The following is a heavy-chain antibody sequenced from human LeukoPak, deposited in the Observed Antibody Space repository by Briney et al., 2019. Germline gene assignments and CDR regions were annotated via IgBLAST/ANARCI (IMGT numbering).Heavy chain of an antibody. V-gene: IGHV3-66*01. Sequence: GGSLRLSCAASGFTVSSNYMSWVRQAPGKGLEWVSVIYSGGSTYYADSVKGRFTISRDNSKNTLYLQMNSLRAEDTAVYYCARDSSYYYGMDVWGQGTTVTVSS. CDR2: IYSGGST. J-gene: IGHJ6*02. D-gene: IGHD2-15*01. CDR3: ARDSSYYYGMDV. CDR1: GFTVSSNY.